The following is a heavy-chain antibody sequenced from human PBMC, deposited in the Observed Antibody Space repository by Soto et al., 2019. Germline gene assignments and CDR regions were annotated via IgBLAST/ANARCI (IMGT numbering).Heavy chain of an antibody. V-gene: IGHV1-2*02. D-gene: IGHD3-9*01. CDR2: VNPKNGGA. CDR3: AREFLPGYPYNWFDP. Sequence: QVQLVQSGAEVKKPGASVKVTCMASGYTFTGYYMHWVRQAPGQGVEWMGWVNPKNGGANYAQSFQGRVTMTRDTSVSTAYMELNRLTSDDTAVYYCAREFLPGYPYNWFDPWGQGTLVTVSS. J-gene: IGHJ5*02. CDR1: GYTFTGYY.